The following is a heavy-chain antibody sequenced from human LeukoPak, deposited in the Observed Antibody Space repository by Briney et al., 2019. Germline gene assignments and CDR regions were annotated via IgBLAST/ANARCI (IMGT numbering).Heavy chain of an antibody. CDR1: GVSISSYY. CDR2: IYYSGST. Sequence: TSETLSLTCTVSGVSISSYYWSWIRQPPGKGLEWIGYIYYSGSTNYNPSLKSRVTISVDTSKNQFSLKLSSVTAADTAVYYCARGRTPGRLSTNYYYMDVWGRGTTVTVSS. J-gene: IGHJ6*03. CDR3: ARGRTPGRLSTNYYYMDV. D-gene: IGHD5/OR15-5a*01. V-gene: IGHV4-59*01.